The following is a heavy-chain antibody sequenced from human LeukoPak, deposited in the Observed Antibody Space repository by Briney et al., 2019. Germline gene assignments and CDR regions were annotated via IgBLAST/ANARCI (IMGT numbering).Heavy chain of an antibody. V-gene: IGHV3-23*01. CDR2: ISGSGGNT. Sequence: PGGSLRLSCAASGFTFSSYAMSWVRQAPGKGLEWVSAISGSGGNTYYADSVKGRFTISRDNSKNTLYLQMNSLRAEDTAVYYCARDHYYDSSKGWVDYWGQGALVTVSS. D-gene: IGHD3-22*01. J-gene: IGHJ4*02. CDR3: ARDHYYDSSKGWVDY. CDR1: GFTFSSYA.